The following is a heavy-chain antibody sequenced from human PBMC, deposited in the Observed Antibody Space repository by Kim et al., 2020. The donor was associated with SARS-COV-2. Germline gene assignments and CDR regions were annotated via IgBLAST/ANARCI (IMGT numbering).Heavy chain of an antibody. CDR1: NGSFTGYY. V-gene: IGHV4-34*01. CDR3: ARGLGITMVRGPRKFDY. J-gene: IGHJ4*02. D-gene: IGHD3-10*01. Sequence: SETLSLTCAVYNGSFTGYYWSWIRQPPGKGLEWIGEINHGGSTNYNPSLKSRVSISIDTSKKQFSLKLSSMTAADTAVYYCARGLGITMVRGPRKFDYWGQGTLVTVSS. CDR2: INHGGST.